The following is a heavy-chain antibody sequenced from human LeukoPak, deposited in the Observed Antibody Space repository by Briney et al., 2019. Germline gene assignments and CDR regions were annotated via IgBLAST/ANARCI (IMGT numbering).Heavy chain of an antibody. Sequence: GGSLRLSCVASGFTFSHYYMSWVRQAPGQGLEWVAHTNQDGSVEFHVDSVKGRFTISRDNAKNSLYLQMNSLRADDTAVYYCARDCYGSHDYWGQGTLVTVSS. D-gene: IGHD3-10*01. CDR1: GFTFSHYY. J-gene: IGHJ4*02. V-gene: IGHV3-7*01. CDR3: ARDCYGSHDY. CDR2: TNQDGSVE.